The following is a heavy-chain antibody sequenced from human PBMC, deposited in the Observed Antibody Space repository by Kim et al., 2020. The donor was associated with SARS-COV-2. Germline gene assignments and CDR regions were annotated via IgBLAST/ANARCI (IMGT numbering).Heavy chain of an antibody. J-gene: IGHJ3*02. CDR3: ARDLKGYYYDSSDAFDI. CDR1: GGSISSSSYY. V-gene: IGHV4-39*07. Sequence: SETLSLTCTVSGGSISSSSYYWGWIRQPPGKGLEWIGSIYYSGSTYYNPSLKSRVTISVDTSKNQFSLKLSSVTAADTAVYYCARDLKGYYYDSSDAFDIWGQGTMVTVSS. CDR2: IYYSGST. D-gene: IGHD3-22*01.